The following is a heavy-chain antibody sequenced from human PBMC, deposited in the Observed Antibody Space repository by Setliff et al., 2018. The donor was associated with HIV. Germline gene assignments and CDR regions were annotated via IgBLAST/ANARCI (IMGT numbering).Heavy chain of an antibody. CDR3: ARQLSPDVTIFGVIIHDY. J-gene: IGHJ4*02. CDR1: GYTFTGYY. Sequence: ASVKVSCKASGYTFTGYYIHWVRQAPGQGLEWMGWINPNSGDTNYAQKFEGWVNMTRDTSINTAHMYLTRVKSDDTAVYYCARQLSPDVTIFGVIIHDYWGQGTLVTVSS. V-gene: IGHV1-2*04. D-gene: IGHD3-3*01. CDR2: INPNSGDT.